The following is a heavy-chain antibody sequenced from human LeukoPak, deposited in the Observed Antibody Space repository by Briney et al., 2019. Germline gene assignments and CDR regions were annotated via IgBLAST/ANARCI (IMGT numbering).Heavy chain of an antibody. CDR3: STRGGFVEAGYYYYYMDV. CDR1: GGSISSSNYY. Sequence: PSETLSLTCTVSGGSISSSNYYWGWIRQPPGKGLEWIGSIYYSGSTNYNPSLKSRVTISVDTCKNQFSLKLSSVTAADTAVYYYSTRGGFVEAGYYYYYMDVWGKGTAVTVSS. CDR2: IYYSGST. J-gene: IGHJ6*03. V-gene: IGHV4-39*07. D-gene: IGHD3-10*01.